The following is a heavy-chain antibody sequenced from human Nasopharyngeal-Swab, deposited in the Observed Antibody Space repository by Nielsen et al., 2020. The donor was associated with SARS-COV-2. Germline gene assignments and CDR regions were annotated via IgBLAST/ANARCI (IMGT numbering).Heavy chain of an antibody. J-gene: IGHJ5*02. D-gene: IGHD6-6*01. Sequence: GESLKISCAASGFTLSSYWMHWVRQAPGKGLVWVSRINRDGSSTNYADSVKGRFTISRENAKNTLYLQMNSLRVEDTAVYYCARDPPGYSSSENWFDPWGQGTLVTVSS. CDR2: INRDGSST. CDR1: GFTLSSYW. V-gene: IGHV3-74*01. CDR3: ARDPPGYSSSENWFDP.